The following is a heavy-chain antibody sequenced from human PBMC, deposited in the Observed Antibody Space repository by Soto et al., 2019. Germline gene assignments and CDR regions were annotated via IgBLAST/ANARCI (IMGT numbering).Heavy chain of an antibody. CDR1: GFTVSTNY. Sequence: EVQLVESGGGLVQPGGSLRLSCAASGFTVSTNYMSWVRQAPGKGLEWVSVIYSGGSTYYADSVKGRFTISRDDSKNTLYLQMNSLRAEDTAVYHCARDPGYSINTMFDPWGQGTLVTVSS. V-gene: IGHV3-66*01. J-gene: IGHJ5*02. CDR2: IYSGGST. CDR3: ARDPGYSINTMFDP. D-gene: IGHD5-18*01.